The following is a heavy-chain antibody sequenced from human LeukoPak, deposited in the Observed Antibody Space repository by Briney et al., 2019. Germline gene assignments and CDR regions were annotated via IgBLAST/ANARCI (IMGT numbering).Heavy chain of an antibody. CDR1: GGSISSYY. Sequence: SETLSLTCTVSGGSISSYYWSWIRQLAGKGLEWIGRVSTTGSTNYNPSLKSRVTISLDTSKNQFSLKLTSVTAADTAVYYCATLPGGVTTPNPSWGQGTLVTVSS. CDR2: VSTTGST. D-gene: IGHD4-17*01. J-gene: IGHJ4*02. CDR3: ATLPGGVTTPNPS. V-gene: IGHV4-4*07.